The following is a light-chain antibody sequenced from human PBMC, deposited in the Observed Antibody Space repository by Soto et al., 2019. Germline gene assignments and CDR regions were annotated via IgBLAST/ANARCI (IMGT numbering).Light chain of an antibody. J-gene: IGLJ1*01. CDR1: SSDVGSYNL. Sequence: QSALTQPASVSGSPGQSITFSCTGTSSDVGSYNLVSWYQQHPGKAPKLMIYEGSKRPSGVSNRFSGSKSGNTASLTISGLQAEDEADYYCCSYAGRYVFGTGTKVTVL. CDR2: EGS. V-gene: IGLV2-23*01. CDR3: CSYAGRYV.